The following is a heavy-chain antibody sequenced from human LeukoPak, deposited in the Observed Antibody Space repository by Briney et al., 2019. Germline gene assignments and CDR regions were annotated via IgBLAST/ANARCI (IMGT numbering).Heavy chain of an antibody. CDR2: TSYDGSNK. CDR1: GFTFSIYS. J-gene: IGHJ4*02. Sequence: GRSLRLSCTASGFTFSIYSMHWARQAPDKGLEWVAVTSYDGSNKYYADSVKGRFTISRDNSKNTLYLQMDSLRAEDTAVYYCAKEGPAAMYYFDNWGQGTLVTVSS. D-gene: IGHD2-2*01. CDR3: AKEGPAAMYYFDN. V-gene: IGHV3-30*04.